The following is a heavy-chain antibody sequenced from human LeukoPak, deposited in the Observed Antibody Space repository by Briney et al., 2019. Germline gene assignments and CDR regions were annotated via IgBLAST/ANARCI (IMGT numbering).Heavy chain of an antibody. V-gene: IGHV4-59*01. CDR2: IYISGTT. D-gene: IGHD4-17*01. Sequence: PSETLSLTYTVSGGSISTYYWSWIRQPPGKGLEWIGYIYISGTTNYNPSLKSRVTMSVDTSKNQLSMKLSSVTAADTAVYYCARGSDFGDCWGQGTLVTVSS. CDR3: ARGSDFGDC. CDR1: GGSISTYY. J-gene: IGHJ4*02.